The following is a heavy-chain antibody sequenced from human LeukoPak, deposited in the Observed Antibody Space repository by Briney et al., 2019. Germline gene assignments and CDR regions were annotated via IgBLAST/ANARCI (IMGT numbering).Heavy chain of an antibody. J-gene: IGHJ4*02. CDR2: ISAYNGNT. V-gene: IGHV1-18*01. CDR3: ASFLYYYESSGYYYNY. D-gene: IGHD3-22*01. Sequence: ASVKVSCEASGYTFTSYGISWVRQAPGQGLEWMGWISAYNGNTNYAQKLQGRVTMTTDTSTRTAYMELRSLRSDDTAVYYCASFLYYYESSGYYYNYWGQGTLVTVSS. CDR1: GYTFTSYG.